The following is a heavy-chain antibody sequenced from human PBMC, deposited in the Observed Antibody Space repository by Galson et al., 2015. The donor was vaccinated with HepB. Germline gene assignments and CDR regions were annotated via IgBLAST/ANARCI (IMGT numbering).Heavy chain of an antibody. CDR1: GFTFSSYS. CDR2: ISSSSTI. CDR3: ARRMANYYDSSGYLPIDY. Sequence: SLRLSCAASGFTFSSYSMNWVRQAPGKGLEWVSYISSSSTIYYADSVKGRFTISRDNAKNSLYLQMNSLRAEDTAVYYCARRMANYYDSSGYLPIDYWGQGTLVTVSS. V-gene: IGHV3-48*01. D-gene: IGHD3-22*01. J-gene: IGHJ4*02.